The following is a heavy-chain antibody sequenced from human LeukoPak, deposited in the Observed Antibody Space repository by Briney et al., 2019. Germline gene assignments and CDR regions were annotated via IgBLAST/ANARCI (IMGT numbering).Heavy chain of an antibody. Sequence: GASVKVSYKTSGYPFSNYDINWVRQATGQGLEWMGWINPHSGKTGYAQKFQGRVTMTTDTSASTAYMEPSSLRSEDTAVYYCARLSSHYGDYKVDPWGQGTLVTVSS. CDR2: INPHSGKT. CDR1: GYPFSNYD. V-gene: IGHV1-8*01. CDR3: ARLSSHYGDYKVDP. J-gene: IGHJ5*02. D-gene: IGHD4-17*01.